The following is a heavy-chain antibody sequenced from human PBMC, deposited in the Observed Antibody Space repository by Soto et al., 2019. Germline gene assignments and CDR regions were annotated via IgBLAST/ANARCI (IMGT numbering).Heavy chain of an antibody. D-gene: IGHD3-16*01. CDR2: IYSGGST. CDR1: GFTVSNNY. J-gene: IGHJ4*02. CDR3: AAYSHKGY. Sequence: GGSLRLSCAASGFTVSNNYMSWVRQAPGKGLEWVPLIYSGGSTYYADSVKGRFTISRDSSKNTLYLQMNSLRAGDTAMYYCAAYSHKGYWGQGTLVTVSS. V-gene: IGHV3-66*01.